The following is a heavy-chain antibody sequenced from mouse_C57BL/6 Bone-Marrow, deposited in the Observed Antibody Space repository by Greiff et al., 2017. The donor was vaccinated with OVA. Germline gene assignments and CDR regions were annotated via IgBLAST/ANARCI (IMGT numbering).Heavy chain of an antibody. Sequence: QVQLQQPGAELVKPGASVKLSCKASGYTFTSYWMQWVKQRPGQGLEWIGEIDPSDSYTNYNQKFKGKATLTVDTSSSTAYMQLSSLTSEDSAVYYCARLITTVVANFDYWGQGTTLTVSS. CDR2: IDPSDSYT. D-gene: IGHD1-1*01. CDR1: GYTFTSYW. J-gene: IGHJ2*01. V-gene: IGHV1-50*01. CDR3: ARLITTVVANFDY.